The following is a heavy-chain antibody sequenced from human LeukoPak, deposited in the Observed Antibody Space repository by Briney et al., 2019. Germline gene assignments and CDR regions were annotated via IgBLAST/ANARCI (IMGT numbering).Heavy chain of an antibody. D-gene: IGHD3-10*01. J-gene: IGHJ4*02. CDR1: GFTFSSYG. V-gene: IGHV3-30*02. CDR3: AKGNPPYYGSGIFFYGSSGMDY. CDR2: IRYDGSNK. Sequence: PGGSLRLSCAASGFTFSSYGMHWVRQAPGKGLEWVAFIRYDGSNKYYADSVKGRFTISRDNSKNTLYLQMNSLRAEDTAVYYCAKGNPPYYGSGIFFYGSSGMDYWGQGTLVTVSS.